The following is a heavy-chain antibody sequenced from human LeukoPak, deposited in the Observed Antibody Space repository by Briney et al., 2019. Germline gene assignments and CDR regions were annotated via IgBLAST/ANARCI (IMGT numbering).Heavy chain of an antibody. J-gene: IGHJ5*02. CDR2: ISAYNGNT. Sequence: ASVTVSCTASGYTFTIYGISWVRQAPGQGLEGMGWISAYNGNTNYAQKLQGRVTMTTDTSTSTAYMELRSLRSDDTAVYYCARVGDRSGSRYNWFDPWGQGTLVTVSS. CDR1: GYTFTIYG. V-gene: IGHV1-18*01. CDR3: ARVGDRSGSRYNWFDP. D-gene: IGHD1-26*01.